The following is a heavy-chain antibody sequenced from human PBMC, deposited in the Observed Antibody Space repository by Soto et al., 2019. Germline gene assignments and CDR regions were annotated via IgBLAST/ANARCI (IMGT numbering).Heavy chain of an antibody. Sequence: QVQLVQSGAEVKKPGASVKVSCKASGYTFTSYGISWVRQAPGQGLEWMGWISAYNGNTKYAQKLQGRVTMTTDTSTSTAYMELRSLRSDDTAVYYCAREIMITFGGVSTGYDYWGQGTLVTVSS. CDR1: GYTFTSYG. D-gene: IGHD3-16*01. CDR2: ISAYNGNT. CDR3: AREIMITFGGVSTGYDY. V-gene: IGHV1-18*01. J-gene: IGHJ4*02.